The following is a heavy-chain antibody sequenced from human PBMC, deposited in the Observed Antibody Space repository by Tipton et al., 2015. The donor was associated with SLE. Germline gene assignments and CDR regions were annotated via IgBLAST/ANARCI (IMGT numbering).Heavy chain of an antibody. CDR1: GGSISSGYYY. Sequence: QLVQSGPEVKPSETLSLTCTVSGGSISSGYYYWGWIRQPPGKGLEWIGSMYYSGSTFYNPSLKSRVTISADTPKNQFSLELSFVTAADTAVYYCASHLGESYYDFWSGYYSGLEYGGQGSLVTVSS. J-gene: IGHJ4*02. D-gene: IGHD3-3*01. V-gene: IGHV4-39*01. CDR2: MYYSGST. CDR3: ASHLGESYYDFWSGYYSGLEY.